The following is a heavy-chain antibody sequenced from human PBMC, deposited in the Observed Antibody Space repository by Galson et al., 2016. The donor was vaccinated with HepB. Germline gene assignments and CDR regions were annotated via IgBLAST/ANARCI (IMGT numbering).Heavy chain of an antibody. J-gene: IGHJ5*02. V-gene: IGHV1-18*04. CDR2: ISPYNGNA. CDR1: GYTFSSYG. CDR3: AKSYFDFGSGYYQRSLFVS. Sequence: SVKVSCKASGYTFSSYGIHWVRQAPGQGLQWMGWISPYNGNADYAQKMQGRVTMATDTSTSTAYMELRSLRTDDTAVYYWAKSYFDFGSGYYQRSLFVSWGQGTVVTVSS. D-gene: IGHD3-3*01.